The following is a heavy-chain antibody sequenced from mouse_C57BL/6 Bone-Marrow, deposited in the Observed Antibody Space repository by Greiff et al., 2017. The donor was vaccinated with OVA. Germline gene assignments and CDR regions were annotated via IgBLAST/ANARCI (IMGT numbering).Heavy chain of an antibody. CDR3: ARACYYSSSFMDD. CDR1: GFTFSSYA. Sequence: EVHLVESGGGLVKPGGSLKLSCAASGFTFSSYAMSWVRQTPEKRLEWVATISDGGSYTYYPDNVKGRFTISRDNAKNNLYLQMSHLKTEDTAMYYCARACYYSSSFMDDWGQGTSVTVSS. V-gene: IGHV5-4*01. J-gene: IGHJ4*01. CDR2: ISDGGSYT. D-gene: IGHD1-1*01.